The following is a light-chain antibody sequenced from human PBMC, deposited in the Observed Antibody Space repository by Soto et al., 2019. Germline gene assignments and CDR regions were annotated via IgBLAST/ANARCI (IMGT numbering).Light chain of an antibody. J-gene: IGKJ1*01. CDR3: QQDKNYRT. CDR1: QSIYGW. CDR2: KAS. Sequence: DIQMTQSPSSLSASVGDRVTITCRDSQSIYGWLAWYQQKPGKAPKLVIQKASILESGVPSRFIGSGSGAEYTLTIRSLHPNDFAPNYCQQDKNYRTGGQGTKRDIK. V-gene: IGKV1-5*03.